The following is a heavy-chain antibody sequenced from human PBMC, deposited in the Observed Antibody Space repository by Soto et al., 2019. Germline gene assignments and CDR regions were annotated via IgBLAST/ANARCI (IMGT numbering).Heavy chain of an antibody. J-gene: IGHJ6*03. D-gene: IGHD6-19*01. CDR2: ISSNGVGT. Sequence: GGSLRLSCAASGFTFSNYAMDWVRQAPGKVLEYVSGISSNGVGTYYANSVKDRFTISRDNSKNTLHLQMGSLRAEDMAVYYCARREQSDYYYMDVWGKGTSVTVSS. CDR3: ARREQSDYYYMDV. CDR1: GFTFSNYA. V-gene: IGHV3-64*01.